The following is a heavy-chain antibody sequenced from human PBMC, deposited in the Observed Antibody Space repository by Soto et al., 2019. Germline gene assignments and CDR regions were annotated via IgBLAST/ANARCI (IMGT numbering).Heavy chain of an antibody. D-gene: IGHD2-21*02. CDR2: IIPIFGTA. J-gene: IGHJ4*02. CDR3: AIIKKFGGDCDRDY. Sequence: SVKVSCKASGGTFSSYAISWVRQAPGQGLEWMGGIIPIFGTANYAQKFQGRVTITADESTSTAYMELSSLRSEDTAVYYCAIIKKFGGDCDRDYWGQGTLGTVSS. CDR1: GGTFSSYA. V-gene: IGHV1-69*13.